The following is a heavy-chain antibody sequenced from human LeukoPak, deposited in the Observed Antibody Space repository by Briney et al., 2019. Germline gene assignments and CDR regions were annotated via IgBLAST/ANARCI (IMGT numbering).Heavy chain of an antibody. CDR3: ARQTGSGLFILP. CDR2: IYHSGNT. CDR1: RYSISSHYY. V-gene: IGHV4-38-2*02. D-gene: IGHD3/OR15-3a*01. Sequence: SETLSLTCTVSRYSISSHYYWGWIRQPPGEGLEWIGTIYHSGNTYYNASLKSQVSISIDTSKNQFSLRLTSVTAADTAVYYCARQTGSGLFILPGGQGTLVTVSS. J-gene: IGHJ4*02.